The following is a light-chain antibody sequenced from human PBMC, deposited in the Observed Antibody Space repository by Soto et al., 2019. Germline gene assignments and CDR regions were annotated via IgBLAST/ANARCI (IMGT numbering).Light chain of an antibody. CDR3: QQFQSYFRT. CDR1: ESISSW. J-gene: IGKJ1*01. Sequence: GDRVTITCRASESISSWLTWYQQKPGKAPKLVIYQASSLASGVPSRFSGSGSGTEFTLTINNLQPDDFATYYCQQFQSYFRTFGQGTKVE. V-gene: IGKV1-5*03. CDR2: QAS.